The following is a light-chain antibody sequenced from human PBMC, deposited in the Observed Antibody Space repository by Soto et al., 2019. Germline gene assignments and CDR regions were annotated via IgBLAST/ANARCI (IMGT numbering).Light chain of an antibody. CDR2: EDT. Sequence: QSALTQPASVSGSPGQSITISCTGTSSDIGSFNLVSRYQQHPGKAPKLIIYEDTKRPSGVSNRFSGSKSGNTASLTISGLQAEDEADYYCCSYAGITTLLFGGGTKVTVL. CDR1: SSDIGSFNL. J-gene: IGLJ2*01. V-gene: IGLV2-23*01. CDR3: CSYAGITTLL.